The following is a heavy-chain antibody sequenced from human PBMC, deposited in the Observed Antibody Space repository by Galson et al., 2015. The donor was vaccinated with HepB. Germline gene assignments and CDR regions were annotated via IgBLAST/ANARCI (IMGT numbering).Heavy chain of an antibody. V-gene: IGHV1-69*04. CDR3: AREIVVVITAGYWYFDL. D-gene: IGHD3-22*01. Sequence: SVKVSCKASGGTFSSYAISWVRQAPGQGLEWMGRIIPILGIANYAQKFQGRVTITADKSTSTAYMELSSLRSEDTAVYYCAREIVVVITAGYWYFDLWGRGTLVTVSS. CDR1: GGTFSSYA. J-gene: IGHJ2*01. CDR2: IIPILGIA.